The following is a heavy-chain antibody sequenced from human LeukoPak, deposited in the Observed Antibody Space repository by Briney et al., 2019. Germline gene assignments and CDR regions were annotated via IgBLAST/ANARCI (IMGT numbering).Heavy chain of an antibody. V-gene: IGHV3-15*01. CDR2: IKSKTDGGTT. CDR1: GFTFSNAW. CDR3: TKGVLLWFGEYPFDP. D-gene: IGHD3-10*01. Sequence: VGSLRLSCAASGFTFSNAWMSWVRQAPGKGLEWVGRIKSKTDGGTTDYAAPVKGRFAISRDDSKNTLYLQMNSLKTEDTAVYYCTKGVLLWFGEYPFDPWGQGTLVTVSS. J-gene: IGHJ5*02.